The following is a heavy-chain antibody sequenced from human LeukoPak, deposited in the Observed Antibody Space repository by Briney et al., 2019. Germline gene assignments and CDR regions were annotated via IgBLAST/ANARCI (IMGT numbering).Heavy chain of an antibody. CDR3: ARSYSSSWTRWFDP. D-gene: IGHD6-13*01. CDR1: GGSISSYY. J-gene: IGHJ5*02. V-gene: IGHV4-59*08. CDR2: FYYSGST. Sequence: PSETLSLTCTVSGGSISSYYWSWIRQPPGKGLEWIGYFYYSGSTYYNPSLKSRVTISLDTSKNQFSLKLSSVTAADAAMYYCARSYSSSWTRWFDPWGQGTLVTVSS.